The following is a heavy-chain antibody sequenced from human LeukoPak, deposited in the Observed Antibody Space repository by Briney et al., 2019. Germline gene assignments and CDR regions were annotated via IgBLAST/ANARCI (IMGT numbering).Heavy chain of an antibody. CDR3: ANDGEWGFTLVRGAIKRRWGLDF. V-gene: IGHV3-30*02. CDR2: IRYDENDE. CDR1: GVRLDTYG. Sequence: GGPVTLLCSACGVRLDTYGMHGLRQPPGRALVWVAFIRYDENDEYHADSVKGRFSISSENSKNTLFLQMNSLRVVNSAVYYGANDGEWGFTLVRGAIKRRWGLDFWGQGPLVTVSS. D-gene: IGHD3-10*01. J-gene: IGHJ4*02.